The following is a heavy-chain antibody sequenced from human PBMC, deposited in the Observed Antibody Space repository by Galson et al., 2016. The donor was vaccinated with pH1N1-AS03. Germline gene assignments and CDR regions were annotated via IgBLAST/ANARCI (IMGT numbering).Heavy chain of an antibody. D-gene: IGHD3-3*01. V-gene: IGHV1-18*04. Sequence: SVKVSCKASGGTFSTYVLNWVRRAPGQGLEWMGWISGYDGHTGYAQKFQGRVTMTTDTSTNTAYMELRSLTSDDTAVYYCARDESGYMYWGQGTLATVSS. J-gene: IGHJ4*02. CDR3: ARDESGYMY. CDR2: ISGYDGHT. CDR1: GGTFSTYV.